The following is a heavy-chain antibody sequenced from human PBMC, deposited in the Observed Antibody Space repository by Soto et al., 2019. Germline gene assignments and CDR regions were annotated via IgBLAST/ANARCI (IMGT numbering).Heavy chain of an antibody. D-gene: IGHD1-26*01. CDR2: ISSSSSYI. CDR1: GFTFSSYS. V-gene: IGHV3-21*01. Sequence: NPGGSLRLSCAASGFTFSSYSMNWVRQAPGKGLEWVSSISSSSSYIYYADSVKGRFTISRDNAKNSLYLQMNSLRAEDTAVYYCARDSFGRLRSAFDIWGQGTMVTVSS. CDR3: ARDSFGRLRSAFDI. J-gene: IGHJ3*02.